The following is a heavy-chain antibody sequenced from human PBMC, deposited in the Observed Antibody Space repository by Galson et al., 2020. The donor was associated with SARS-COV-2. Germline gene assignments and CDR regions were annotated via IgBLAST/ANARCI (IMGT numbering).Heavy chain of an antibody. CDR3: ARDRQRGFYYFDY. Sequence: GGSLRLSCAASGFTFSSYGMHWVRQAPGKGLKWVAVIWYDGSNKYYADSVKRRFTISRDNSKDTRYLQMNSLRAEDTAVYYCARDRQRGFYYFDYWGQGTLVTVSS. V-gene: IGHV3-33*01. D-gene: IGHD3-10*01. CDR2: IWYDGSNK. CDR1: GFTFSSYG. J-gene: IGHJ4*02.